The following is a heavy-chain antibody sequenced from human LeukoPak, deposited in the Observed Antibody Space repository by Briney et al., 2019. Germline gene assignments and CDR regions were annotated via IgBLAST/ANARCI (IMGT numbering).Heavy chain of an antibody. CDR1: GFTFSNYA. V-gene: IGHV3-30*04. J-gene: IGHJ4*02. Sequence: GGSLRLSCAASGFTFSNYAMSWVRQAPGKGLEWVAVISYDGSNKYYADSVKGRFTISRDNSKNTLYLQMNSLRAEDTAVYYCAKGIAAAGRRGYFDYWGQGTLVTVSS. CDR3: AKGIAAAGRRGYFDY. D-gene: IGHD6-13*01. CDR2: ISYDGSNK.